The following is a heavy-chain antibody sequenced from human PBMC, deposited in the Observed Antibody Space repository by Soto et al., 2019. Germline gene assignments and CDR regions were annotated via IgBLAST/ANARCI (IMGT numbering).Heavy chain of an antibody. V-gene: IGHV1-58*01. J-gene: IGHJ6*02. CDR2: IVVGSGNT. CDR1: GFTFTSSA. D-gene: IGHD2-15*01. CDR3: AAGYCSGGSCYFWSGLGLDYYYGMDV. Sequence: SVKVSCKASGFTFTSSAVQWVRQARGQRLEWIGWIVVGSGNTNYAQKFQERVTITRDMSTSTAYMELSSLRSEDTAVYYCAAGYCSGGSCYFWSGLGLDYYYGMDVWGQGTTVTVSS.